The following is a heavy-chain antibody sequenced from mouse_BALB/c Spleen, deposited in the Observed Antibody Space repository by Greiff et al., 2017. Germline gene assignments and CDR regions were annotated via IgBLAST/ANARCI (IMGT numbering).Heavy chain of an antibody. CDR2: ISNGGGST. CDR1: GFTFSSYT. CDR3: ARYGSSYFDY. V-gene: IGHV5-12-2*01. J-gene: IGHJ2*01. Sequence: DVKLVESGGGLVQPGGSLKLSCAASGFTFSSYTMSWVRQTPEKRLEWVAYISNGGGSTYYPDTVKGRFTISRDNAKNTLYLQMSSLKSEDTAMYYCARYGSSYFDYWGQGTTLTVSS. D-gene: IGHD1-1*01.